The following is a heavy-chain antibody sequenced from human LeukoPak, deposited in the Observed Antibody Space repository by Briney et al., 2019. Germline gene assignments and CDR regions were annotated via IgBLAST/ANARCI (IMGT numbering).Heavy chain of an antibody. D-gene: IGHD2-2*01. CDR2: INPNSGGT. CDR3: ASARIVVVPAAMGY. J-gene: IGHJ4*02. CDR1: GYTFTSYY. V-gene: IGHV1-2*02. Sequence: ASVKVSCKASGYTFTSYYMHWVRQAPGQGLEWMGSINPNSGGTNYAQKFQGRVTMTRDTSINTAYMELNRLRSDDTAVYYCASARIVVVPAAMGYWGQGTLVTVSS.